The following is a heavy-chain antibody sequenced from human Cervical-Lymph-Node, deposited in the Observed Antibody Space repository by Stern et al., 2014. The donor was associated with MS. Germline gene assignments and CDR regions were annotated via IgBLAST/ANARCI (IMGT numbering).Heavy chain of an antibody. J-gene: IGHJ4*02. Sequence: EVQLVESGPEVKRPGESLKISCQASGYTFTSYWIGWVRQMPGKGLEWMAIIFPGGSDIRYSPSFQGQVTISAAKSSSTAYLQWNNLKASDTAIYYCARQRYFDYWGQGTLVTVSS. CDR3: ARQRYFDY. V-gene: IGHV5-51*01. CDR2: IFPGGSDI. CDR1: GYTFTSYW.